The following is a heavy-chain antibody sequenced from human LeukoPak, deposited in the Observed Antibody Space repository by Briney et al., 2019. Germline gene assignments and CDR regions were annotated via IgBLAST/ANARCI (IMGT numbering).Heavy chain of an antibody. CDR1: GGSFSGYY. CDR2: INHSGST. V-gene: IGHV4-34*01. D-gene: IGHD3-22*01. Sequence: SETLSLTCAVYGGSFSGYYWSWIRQPPGKGLEWIGEINHSGSTNYNPSLKSRVTISVDTSKNQFSLKLSSVTAADTAVYYCARLRKPYYYDSSGYYSLRGPFDYWGQGTLVTVSS. CDR3: ARLRKPYYYDSSGYYSLRGPFDY. J-gene: IGHJ4*02.